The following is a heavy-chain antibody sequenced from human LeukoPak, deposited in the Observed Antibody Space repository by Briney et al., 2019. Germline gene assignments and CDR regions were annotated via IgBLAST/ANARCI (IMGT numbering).Heavy chain of an antibody. CDR2: MSYDGSNK. Sequence: GRSLRLSCAASGFTFSSYGMHWVRQAPGKGLEWVAVMSYDGSNKYYADSVKGRFTVSRDNSKSSLYLHLNSLTPEDTAFYYCAKDSFVATTSYLDSWGQGTLVTVSS. CDR3: AKDSFVATTSYLDS. CDR1: GFTFSSYG. J-gene: IGHJ4*02. V-gene: IGHV3-30*18. D-gene: IGHD1-26*01.